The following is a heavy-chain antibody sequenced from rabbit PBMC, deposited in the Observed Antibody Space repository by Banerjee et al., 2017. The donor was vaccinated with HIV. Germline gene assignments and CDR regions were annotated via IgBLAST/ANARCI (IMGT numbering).Heavy chain of an antibody. J-gene: IGHJ4*01. V-gene: IGHV1S7*01. CDR1: GFDFSSYY. CDR2: IYAGKGST. Sequence: QLKETGGGLVQPGGSLTLSCKASGFDFSSYYMSWVRQAPGKGLVWIGIIYAGKGSTDYASWVNGRFTISSDNAQNTVDLQMNSLTAADTATYFCARDRTTYGYAGYAYATGSFNLWGPGTLVTVS. D-gene: IGHD6-1*01. CDR3: ARDRTTYGYAGYAYATGSFNL.